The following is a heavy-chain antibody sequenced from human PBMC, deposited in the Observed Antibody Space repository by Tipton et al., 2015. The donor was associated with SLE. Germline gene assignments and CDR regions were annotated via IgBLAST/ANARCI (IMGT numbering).Heavy chain of an antibody. CDR3: ARGSMIVGPGRFDY. V-gene: IGHV4-4*07. Sequence: TLSLTCTVSGGSISSYYWSWIRQPAGKGLEWIWRIYTSGSTNYNPSLKSRVTMSVDTSKNQFSLKLSSVTAADTAVYYCARGSMIVGPGRFDYWRQGTLVTVSS. CDR2: IYTSGST. D-gene: IGHD3-22*01. CDR1: GGSISSYY. J-gene: IGHJ4*02.